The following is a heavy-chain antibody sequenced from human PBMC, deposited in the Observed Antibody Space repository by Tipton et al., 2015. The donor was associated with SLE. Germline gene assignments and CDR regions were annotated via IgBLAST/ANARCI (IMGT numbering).Heavy chain of an antibody. D-gene: IGHD4-11*01. CDR3: ARGPDYSNYYFYRMDV. V-gene: IGHV4-4*02. CDR1: GGSINSYNW. J-gene: IGHJ6*02. Sequence: TLSLTCAVSGGSINSYNWWTWVRQPPGKGLEWIGEIYHSGTTNYNPSLKSRITISLDKSNNHFSLRLSSLTAADTAVYYCARGPDYSNYYFYRMDVWCQGTTVTVSS. CDR2: IYHSGTT.